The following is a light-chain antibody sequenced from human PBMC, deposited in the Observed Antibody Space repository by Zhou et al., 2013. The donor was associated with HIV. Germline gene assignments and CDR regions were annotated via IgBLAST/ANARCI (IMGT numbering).Light chain of an antibody. CDR2: GAS. J-gene: IGKJ2*01. CDR3: QQTYNTPYT. CDR1: QSISSY. Sequence: DIQMTQSPSSLSASVGDRVTITCRPSQSISSYLNWYQQKPGKAPNLLIYGASSLQSGVPSRFSGSGSGTDFTLTISSLQPEDFATYYCQQTYNTPYTFGQGTELEIK. V-gene: IGKV1-39*01.